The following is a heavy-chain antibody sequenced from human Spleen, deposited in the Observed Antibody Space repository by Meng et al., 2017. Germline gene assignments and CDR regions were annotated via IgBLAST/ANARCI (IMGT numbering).Heavy chain of an antibody. CDR2: ISSSGSTI. J-gene: IGHJ3*02. V-gene: IGHV3-48*03. CDR1: GFTFSGSA. CDR3: ARLPPSMSDAFDI. D-gene: IGHD2-2*01. Sequence: GGSLRLSCAASGFTFSGSAIHWVRQASGKGLEWVSYISSSGSTIYYADSVKGRFTISRDNAKNSLYLQMNSLRAEDTAVYYCARLPPSMSDAFDIWGQGTMVTVSS.